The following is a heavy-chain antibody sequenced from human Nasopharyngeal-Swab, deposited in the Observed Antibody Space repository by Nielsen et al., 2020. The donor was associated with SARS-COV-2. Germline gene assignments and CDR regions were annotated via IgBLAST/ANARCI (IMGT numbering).Heavy chain of an antibody. CDR2: INPDGSEK. J-gene: IGHJ3*01. Sequence: GESLKISCAASGLTFSSLWMSWVRQVPGKGLEWVADINPDGSEKFYVDSVKGRFTISRDNAKNSMSLQMNSLRVEDTAVYYCARDWSRAADVWGQGTMVTVSS. D-gene: IGHD2-15*01. V-gene: IGHV3-7*01. CDR3: ARDWSRAADV. CDR1: GLTFSSLW.